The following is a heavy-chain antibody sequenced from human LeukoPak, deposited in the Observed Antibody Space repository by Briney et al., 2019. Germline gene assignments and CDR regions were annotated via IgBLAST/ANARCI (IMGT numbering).Heavy chain of an antibody. CDR2: IKQDGSEK. CDR3: AADSGGSRY. J-gene: IGHJ4*02. V-gene: IGHV3-7*01. Sequence: GGSLRLSCAASGFTFSSYWMSWIRQAPGRGLEWVANIKQDGSEKYYADSVKGRFTISRDNAKNSLYLQMNSLRVEDTAVYYCAADSGGSRYWGQGTLATVSS. D-gene: IGHD2-15*01. CDR1: GFTFSSYW.